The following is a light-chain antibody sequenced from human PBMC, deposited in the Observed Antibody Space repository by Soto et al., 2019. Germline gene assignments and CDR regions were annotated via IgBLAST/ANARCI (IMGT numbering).Light chain of an antibody. CDR1: QSISSW. J-gene: IGKJ2*01. CDR2: KAS. V-gene: IGKV1-5*03. CDR3: QQYNSYPIF. Sequence: DIQMTQSPSTLSASIGDRVTITCRASQSISSWLAWYQQKPGKAPKLLIYKASSLESGVPSRFSGSGSGTEFTLTISSLQPDDFATYYCQQYNSYPIFFGQGTKLEIK.